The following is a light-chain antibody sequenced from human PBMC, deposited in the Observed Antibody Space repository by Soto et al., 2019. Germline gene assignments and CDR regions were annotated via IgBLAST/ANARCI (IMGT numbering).Light chain of an antibody. Sequence: QSVLTQPPSTSGTPGQRVTISCSGSSSNIGSNYVSWYQQLPGTAPKLLIYSNNQRPSGVPERFSGSKSGTSASLVIRGLRSEDEAEYYCTAWDDSLSGYVFGTGTKATVL. CDR1: SSNIGSNY. J-gene: IGLJ1*01. CDR3: TAWDDSLSGYV. CDR2: SNN. V-gene: IGLV1-47*02.